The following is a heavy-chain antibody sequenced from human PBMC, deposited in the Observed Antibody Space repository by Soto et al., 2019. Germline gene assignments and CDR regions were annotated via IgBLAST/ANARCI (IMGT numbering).Heavy chain of an antibody. V-gene: IGHV4-4*02. CDR3: ARLYSCGLCFDY. J-gene: IGHJ4*02. CDR1: GGSISSSNW. Sequence: PSETLSLTCAVSGGSISSSNWWSRVRQPPGKGLEWIGEIYHSGSTNYNPSLKSRVTISVDKSKNQFSLKLSSVTAADTAVYYCARLYSCGLCFDYWGQGTLVTVSS. CDR2: IYHSGST. D-gene: IGHD6-25*01.